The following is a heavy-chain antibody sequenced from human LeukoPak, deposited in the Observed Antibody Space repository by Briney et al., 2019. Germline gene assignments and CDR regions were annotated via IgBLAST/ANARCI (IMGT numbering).Heavy chain of an antibody. CDR2: ISSSGGTI. CDR1: GFTFSSYE. CDR3: ARDSSGWSVDY. Sequence: PGGSLRLSCAASGFTFSSYEMNWVRQAPGKGLEWVSYISSSGGTIFYADSVKGRFTISRDNAKNSLYLQMNSLRAEDTAVYYCARDSSGWSVDYWGQGTLVTVSS. J-gene: IGHJ4*02. V-gene: IGHV3-48*03. D-gene: IGHD6-19*01.